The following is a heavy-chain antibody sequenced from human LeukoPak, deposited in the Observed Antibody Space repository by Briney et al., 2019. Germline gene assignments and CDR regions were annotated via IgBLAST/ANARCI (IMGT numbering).Heavy chain of an antibody. V-gene: IGHV1-8*01. CDR3: ARAATEVVVVAATHVGDAFDI. CDR1: GYTFTSYD. Sequence: ASVKVSCKASGYTFTSYDINWVRQATGQGLEWMGWMNPNSGNTVYAQKFQGRVTMTRNTSISTAYMELSSLRSEDTAVYYCARAATEVVVVAATHVGDAFDIWGQGTMVTVSS. D-gene: IGHD2-15*01. J-gene: IGHJ3*02. CDR2: MNPNSGNT.